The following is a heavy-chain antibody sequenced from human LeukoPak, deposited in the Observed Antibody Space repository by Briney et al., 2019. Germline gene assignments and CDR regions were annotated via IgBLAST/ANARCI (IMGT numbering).Heavy chain of an antibody. CDR3: ARRRYDASGYYPSRGRYFDY. D-gene: IGHD3-22*01. J-gene: IGHJ4*02. Sequence: PSETLSLTCTVSGTSISSYYWSWIRQPPEKGLEWIGEINHSGSTNYNPSLKSRVTISVDTSKNQFSLKLSSVTAADTAVYYCARRRYDASGYYPSRGRYFDYWGQGTLATVSS. CDR1: GTSISSYY. V-gene: IGHV4-34*01. CDR2: INHSGST.